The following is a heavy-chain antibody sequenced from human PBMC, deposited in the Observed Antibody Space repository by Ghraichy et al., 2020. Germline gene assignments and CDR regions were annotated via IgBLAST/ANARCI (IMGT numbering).Heavy chain of an antibody. CDR2: IYYSGST. J-gene: IGHJ5*02. CDR3: ARHGDYDILTGYYTNWFDP. Sequence: SQTLSLTCTVSGGSISSYYWSWIRQPPGKGLEWIGYIYYSGSTNYNPSLKSRVTISVDTSKNQFSLKLSSVTAADTAVYYCARHGDYDILTGYYTNWFDPWGQGTLVTVSS. V-gene: IGHV4-59*08. CDR1: GGSISSYY. D-gene: IGHD3-9*01.